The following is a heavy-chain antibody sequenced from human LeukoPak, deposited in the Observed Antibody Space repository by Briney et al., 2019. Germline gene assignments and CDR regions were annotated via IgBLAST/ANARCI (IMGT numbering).Heavy chain of an antibody. V-gene: IGHV3-30*02. CDR3: AKVGFGWYQIDY. D-gene: IGHD6-19*01. J-gene: IGHJ4*02. Sequence: GGSLRLSCATSGFTLSIYGMHWVRQAPGKGLEWVAFIRYDGTSQYYTDSVKSRFTISRDNSMNTMYLQMNSLRVEDTAVYYCAKVGFGWYQIDYWGQGTLVTVSS. CDR2: IRYDGTSQ. CDR1: GFTLSIYG.